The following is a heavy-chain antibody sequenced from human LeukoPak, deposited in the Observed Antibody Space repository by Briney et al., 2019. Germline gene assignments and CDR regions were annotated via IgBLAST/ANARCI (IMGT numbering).Heavy chain of an antibody. J-gene: IGHJ4*02. CDR2: VYPANSDT. CDR1: GYRFNTYW. Sequence: GESLKISCKASGYRFNTYWIGWVRRTPEKGLEWIGIVYPANSDTRYSPSFRGQVTISADMSITTAYLQWGSLKASDTAIYYCVRQADGGSYYDYWGQETLVTVSS. V-gene: IGHV5-51*01. D-gene: IGHD6-25*01. CDR3: VRQADGGSYYDY.